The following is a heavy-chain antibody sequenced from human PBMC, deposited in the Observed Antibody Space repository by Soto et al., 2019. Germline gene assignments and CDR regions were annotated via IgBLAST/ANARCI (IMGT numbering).Heavy chain of an antibody. V-gene: IGHV1-18*01. CDR1: GYTFFAFG. CDR2: SVPVSGNT. CDR3: ARVAGNGSGSRYFDN. J-gene: IGHJ4*02. Sequence: QVQLVQSGAEVTKPGASVKVSCKTPGYTFFAFGLTWVRQVPGKGLEGLGWSVPVSGNTVYARKFQDRLTVTTDRSTNTAYRQLRSLTADDTALYYCARVAGNGSGSRYFDNWGQGTLVTVSS. D-gene: IGHD3-10*01.